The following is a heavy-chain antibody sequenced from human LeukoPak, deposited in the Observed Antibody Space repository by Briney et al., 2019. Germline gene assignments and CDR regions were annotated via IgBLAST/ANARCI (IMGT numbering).Heavy chain of an antibody. CDR1: GGTFSSYA. CDR3: ARVSVPYYYGSSNYGRFDY. J-gene: IGHJ4*02. CDR2: IIPIFGTA. V-gene: IGHV1-69*05. Sequence: SVKVSCXASGGTFSSYAVSWVRRAHGQGLEWMGEIIPIFGTANYAQKLQGRVTITTDESTSTAYMELSSLRSEDTAVYYCARVSVPYYYGSSNYGRFDYWGQGTLVTVSS. D-gene: IGHD3-22*01.